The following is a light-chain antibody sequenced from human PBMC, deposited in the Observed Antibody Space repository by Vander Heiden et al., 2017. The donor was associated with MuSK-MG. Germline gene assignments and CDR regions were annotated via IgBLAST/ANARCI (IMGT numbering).Light chain of an antibody. CDR2: GNN. V-gene: IGLV1-40*01. Sequence: QSVLTQPPSLSGAPGQRITISCAGTNSNVGKYDVHWYLHLPETAPKLVIFGNNDRSSGVPDRLSASKSGTSASLAITDLQSEDEGVYYCQSYDSDLRAAVFGGGTKVTVL. CDR1: NSNVGKYD. CDR3: QSYDSDLRAAV. J-gene: IGLJ2*01.